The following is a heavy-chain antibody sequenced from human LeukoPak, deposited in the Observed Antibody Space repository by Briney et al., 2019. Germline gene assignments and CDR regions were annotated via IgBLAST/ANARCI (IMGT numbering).Heavy chain of an antibody. CDR3: AKEDPKYYYYGMDV. J-gene: IGHJ6*02. V-gene: IGHV3-33*06. CDR2: IWFDGNNK. CDR1: GFTFSSYG. Sequence: GGSLRLSCAASGFTFSSYGMHWVRQAPGKGLEWVAVIWFDGNNKYYADSVKGRFTISRDNSKNTLYLQMNSLRAEDTAVYYCAKEDPKYYYYGMDVWGQGTTVTVSS.